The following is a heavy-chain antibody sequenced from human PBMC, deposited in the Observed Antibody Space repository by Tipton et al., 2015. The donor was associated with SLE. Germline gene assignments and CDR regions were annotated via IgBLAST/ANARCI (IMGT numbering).Heavy chain of an antibody. CDR2: VYYSGDA. CDR3: ARHLLRPYYAMDV. Sequence: TLSLTCTVSDDSITNSRYYWAWIRQPPGKGLEWIGIVYYSGDAYYHPSLKSRVTISIDTSKNNFSLRLASVTAADTAVYFCARHLLRPYYAMDVWGQGTTVTVSS. V-gene: IGHV4-39*07. CDR1: DDSITNSRYY. D-gene: IGHD6-6*01. J-gene: IGHJ6*02.